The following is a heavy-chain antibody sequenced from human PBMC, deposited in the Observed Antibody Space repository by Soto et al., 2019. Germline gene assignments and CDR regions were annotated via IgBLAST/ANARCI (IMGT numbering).Heavy chain of an antibody. J-gene: IGHJ3*02. CDR2: IYTSGTT. D-gene: IGHD1-26*01. Sequence: HVQLQESGPGLVRPSETLSLTCNVSGGPMSGYFWSWFRLSAGKGLEWIGRIYTSGTTNYNPSLKSRGTMSVDTSWTHFSLRLASVTAADSALYYWATATVPWAFDIWGPGTMVSVS. CDR1: GGPMSGYF. V-gene: IGHV4-4*07. CDR3: ATATVPWAFDI.